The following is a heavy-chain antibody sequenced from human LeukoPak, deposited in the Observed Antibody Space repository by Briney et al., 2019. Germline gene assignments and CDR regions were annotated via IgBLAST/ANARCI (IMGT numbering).Heavy chain of an antibody. J-gene: IGHJ6*02. D-gene: IGHD1-26*01. Sequence: GGSLRLSCAASGFTFSSYGMHWVRQAPGKGLEGVAVISYDGSNKYYADSVKGRFTISRDNSKNPLYLQMNSLRAEDTAVYYCANGGRAHYYYYGMDVWGQGTTVTVSS. V-gene: IGHV3-30*18. CDR1: GFTFSSYG. CDR2: ISYDGSNK. CDR3: ANGGRAHYYYYGMDV.